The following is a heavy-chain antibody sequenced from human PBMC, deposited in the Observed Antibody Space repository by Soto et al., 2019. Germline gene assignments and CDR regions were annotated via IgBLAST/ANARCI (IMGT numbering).Heavy chain of an antibody. CDR3: ARDGHGMDV. CDR1: GGSVTTGSYN. J-gene: IGHJ6*02. V-gene: IGHV4-61*01. CDR2: IFFTGIT. Sequence: QVQLQESGPGLVRPSETLSLTCTVSGGSVTTGSYNWSWIRRPPGKGLEWIGNIFFTGITHYNPSLNSRVTMSVDTYKNQFSLTVPSVTAADTAVYYCARDGHGMDVWGQETTVTVSS.